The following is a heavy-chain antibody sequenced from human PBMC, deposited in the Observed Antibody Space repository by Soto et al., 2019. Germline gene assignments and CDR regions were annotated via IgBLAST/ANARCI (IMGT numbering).Heavy chain of an antibody. J-gene: IGHJ4*02. Sequence: SETLSLTCTVSGGSISSYYWGWIRQPPGKGLEWIGSIYYSGSTYYNPSLKSRVTISVDTSKNQFSLKLSSVTAADTVVYYCARLGLPYDFWSGTPVDYWGQGTLVTVSS. CDR2: IYYSGST. V-gene: IGHV4-39*01. CDR1: GGSISSYY. D-gene: IGHD3-3*01. CDR3: ARLGLPYDFWSGTPVDY.